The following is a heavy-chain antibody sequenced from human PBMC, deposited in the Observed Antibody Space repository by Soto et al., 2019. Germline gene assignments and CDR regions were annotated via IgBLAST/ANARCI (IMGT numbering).Heavy chain of an antibody. V-gene: IGHV1-18*01. J-gene: IGHJ4*02. CDR1: GYTFTNYV. CDR2: ISPFNGHT. Sequence: QVQLVQSGGEVKKPGASVKVSCKPSGYTFTNYVISWVRQAPGQGLEWMGWISPFNGHTKYAQTFQGRVTLTTDTSTSTAYMELRSLIYDDTAVYYCARDAGSESYLAYWGQGTLVTVSS. CDR3: ARDAGSESYLAY. D-gene: IGHD1-26*01.